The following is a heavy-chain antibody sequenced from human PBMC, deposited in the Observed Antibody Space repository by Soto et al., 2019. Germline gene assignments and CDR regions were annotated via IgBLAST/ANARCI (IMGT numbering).Heavy chain of an antibody. J-gene: IGHJ4*02. Sequence: QVQLVESGGGVVQPGRSLRFSCAASGFTFSSYGMHWVRQAPGKGLEWVAVIWYDGSKKYYADSVKGRFTISRDNSKNTLYLQMNSLRAEDTAVYYCARVYYDVLTGFSQSEIDYWGQGTLVTVSS. CDR3: ARVYYDVLTGFSQSEIDY. CDR2: IWYDGSKK. D-gene: IGHD3-9*01. V-gene: IGHV3-33*01. CDR1: GFTFSSYG.